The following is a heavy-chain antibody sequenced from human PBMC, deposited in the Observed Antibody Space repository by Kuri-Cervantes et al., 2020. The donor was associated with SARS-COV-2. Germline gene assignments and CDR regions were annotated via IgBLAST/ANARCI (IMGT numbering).Heavy chain of an antibody. Sequence: SCKASGYTFTSYYMHWVRQAPGKGLEWVAVISYDGSNKYYADSVKGRFTISRDNSKNTLYLQMNSLRAEDTAVYYCARDSQWGLSYYFDYWGQGTLVTVSS. CDR1: GYTFTSYY. D-gene: IGHD1-26*01. J-gene: IGHJ4*02. CDR2: ISYDGSNK. V-gene: IGHV3-30*04. CDR3: ARDSQWGLSYYFDY.